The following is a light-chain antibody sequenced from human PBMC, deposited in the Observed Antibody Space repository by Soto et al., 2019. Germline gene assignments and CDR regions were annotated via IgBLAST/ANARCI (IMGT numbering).Light chain of an antibody. J-gene: IGLJ1*01. V-gene: IGLV2-14*01. CDR2: EIS. CDR1: SSDVGVSNY. Sequence: QSALTQPASVSGSPGQSITISCTGTSSDVGVSNYVSWYQQHPGKAPKLMIYEISNRPSGVSNRFSGSKSGNAASLTISGLQAEDESDYYCSSYTSSSTPLDVFGTGTKLTVL. CDR3: SSYTSSSTPLDV.